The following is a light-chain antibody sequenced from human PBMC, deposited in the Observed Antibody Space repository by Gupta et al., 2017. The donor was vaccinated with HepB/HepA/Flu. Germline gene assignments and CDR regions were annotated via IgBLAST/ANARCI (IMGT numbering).Light chain of an antibody. V-gene: IGLV2-23*02. CDR2: EVS. Sequence: TISCTGTSSDVGNYNLVSWYQQHPGKAPKIMIYEVSKRPSGVSNRFSGSKSGNTASLTISGLQAEDEADYYCSSYAGSSTYVVFGGGTKLTVL. J-gene: IGLJ2*01. CDR1: SSDVGNYNL. CDR3: SSYAGSSTYVV.